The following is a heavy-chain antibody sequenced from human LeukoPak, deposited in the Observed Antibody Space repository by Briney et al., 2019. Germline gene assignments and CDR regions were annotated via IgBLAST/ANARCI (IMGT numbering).Heavy chain of an antibody. D-gene: IGHD6-19*01. J-gene: IGHJ4*02. CDR3: ARRGSGGLYYFDY. CDR1: EFTFSDYY. CDR2: ISYSGDTI. Sequence: PGGSLRLSCAASEFTFSDYYMSWIRQAPGKGLEWVSYISYSGDTISYTDSVKGRFTVSRDNAKNLLYLQMNSLRAEDTAVYYCARRGSGGLYYFDYWGQGTLVTVSS. V-gene: IGHV3-11*01.